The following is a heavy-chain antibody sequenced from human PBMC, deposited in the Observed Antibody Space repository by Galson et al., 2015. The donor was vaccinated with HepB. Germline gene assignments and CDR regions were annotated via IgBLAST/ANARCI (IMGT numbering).Heavy chain of an antibody. CDR1: GFTFDEYA. J-gene: IGHJ4*02. D-gene: IGHD3-10*01. CDR3: AKGGSPLLWFGELLATPYYFDY. V-gene: IGHV3-9*01. Sequence: SLRLSCAASGFTFDEYAMHWVRQAPGKGLEWVSGISWNSGSIGYADSVKGRFTISRDNAKNSLYLQMNSLRAEDTALYYCAKGGSPLLWFGELLATPYYFDYWGQGTLVTVSS. CDR2: ISWNSGSI.